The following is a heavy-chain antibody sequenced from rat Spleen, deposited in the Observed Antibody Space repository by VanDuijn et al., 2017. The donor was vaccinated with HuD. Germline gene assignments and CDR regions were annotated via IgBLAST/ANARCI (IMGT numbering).Heavy chain of an antibody. Sequence: EVQLVESGGGLVQPGRSMKLSCAASGFTFSDYNMAWVRQAPKKGLEWVATISYEGSSTYYGDSVKGRFTISRDNAKSTLYLQMDSLRSEDTATYYCARPPTGVDYWGQGVMVTVSS. V-gene: IGHV5-7*01. CDR2: ISYEGSST. D-gene: IGHD3-4*01. CDR3: ARPPTGVDY. CDR1: GFTFSDYN. J-gene: IGHJ2*01.